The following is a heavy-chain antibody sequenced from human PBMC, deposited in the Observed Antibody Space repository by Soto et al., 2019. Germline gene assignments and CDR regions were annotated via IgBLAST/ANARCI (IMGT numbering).Heavy chain of an antibody. J-gene: IGHJ4*02. CDR2: INHSGST. CDR1: GGSFSGYY. Sequence: KPSETLSLTCAVYGGSFSGYYWSWIRQPPGKGLEWIGEINHSGSTNYNPSLKSRVTISVDTSKNQFSLKLNSMTAADTAVYHCARGLDYGDYKASFDYWGQGTLVTVSS. CDR3: ARGLDYGDYKASFDY. V-gene: IGHV4-34*01. D-gene: IGHD4-17*01.